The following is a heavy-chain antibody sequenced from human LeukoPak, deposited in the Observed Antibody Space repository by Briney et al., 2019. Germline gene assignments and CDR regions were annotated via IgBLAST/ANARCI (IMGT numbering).Heavy chain of an antibody. J-gene: IGHJ5*02. Sequence: TSETLSLTCAVYGGSFSGYYWSWIRQPPGKGLEWIGEINHSGSTNYNPSLKSRVTISVDTSKNQFSLKLSSVTAADTAVYYCARGYQYCGGDCFRPWGQGTLVTVSS. CDR1: GGSFSGYY. D-gene: IGHD2-21*02. CDR3: ARGYQYCGGDCFRP. CDR2: INHSGST. V-gene: IGHV4-34*01.